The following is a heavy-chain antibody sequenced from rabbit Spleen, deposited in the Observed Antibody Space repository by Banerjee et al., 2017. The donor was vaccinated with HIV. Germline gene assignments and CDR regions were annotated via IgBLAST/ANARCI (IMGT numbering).Heavy chain of an antibody. D-gene: IGHD1-1*01. J-gene: IGHJ6*01. CDR1: GFSFSSGYN. CDR2: IYAGSSGST. V-gene: IGHV1S40*01. Sequence: QSLEESGGGLVQPEGSLTLTCTASGFSFSSGYNMSWVRQAPGKGLEWIACIYAGSSGSTYYATWAKGRFTISKTSSTTVTLQMTSLTAADTGTYFCARDTSTSFSTYGMDLWGPGTLVTVS. CDR3: ARDTSTSFSTYGMDL.